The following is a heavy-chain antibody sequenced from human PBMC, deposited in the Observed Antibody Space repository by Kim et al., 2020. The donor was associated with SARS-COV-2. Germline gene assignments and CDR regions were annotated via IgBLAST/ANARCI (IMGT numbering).Heavy chain of an antibody. V-gene: IGHV4-34*01. CDR3: ASGRLGASAIVA. CDR2: ITHGGRS. CDR1: GASFSGSY. Sequence: SETLSLTCAVFGASFSGSYWSWLRPPPGPGLEWIGRITHGGRSNSHRSLQSRVTMSVDMSKNQFSLKVTSVTAADTAVYYCASGRLGASAIVAWGQGTLV. J-gene: IGHJ5*02. D-gene: IGHD2-21*01.